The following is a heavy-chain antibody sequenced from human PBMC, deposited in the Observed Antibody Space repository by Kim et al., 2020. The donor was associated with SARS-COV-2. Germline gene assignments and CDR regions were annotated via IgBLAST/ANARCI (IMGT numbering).Heavy chain of an antibody. D-gene: IGHD3-22*01. CDR3: AGSEGYDSSGYPPYYYYGMDV. V-gene: IGHV3-30*03. CDR2: ISYDGSNK. CDR1: GFTFSSYG. J-gene: IGHJ6*02. Sequence: GGSLRLSCAASGFTFSSYGMHWVRQAPVKGLECVAVISYDGSNKYYADSVKGRFTISRDNSKNTLYLQMNSLRAEDTAVYYCAGSEGYDSSGYPPYYYYGMDVWGQGTTVTVSS.